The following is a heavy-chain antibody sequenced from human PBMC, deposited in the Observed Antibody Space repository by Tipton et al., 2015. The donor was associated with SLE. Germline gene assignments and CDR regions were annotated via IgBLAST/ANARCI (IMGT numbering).Heavy chain of an antibody. CDR2: ISWISASV. J-gene: IGHJ3*02. D-gene: IGHD2-8*01. CDR3: ARGIAYCPTGVCNPAAFDI. CDR1: GFTFDDYA. V-gene: IGHV3-9*01. Sequence: RSLRLSCAASGFTFDDYAMPWVRQAPGKGLEWVSGISWISASVGYADSVKGRFTISRDNAKNSLYLQMSSLRAEDTAVYYCARGIAYCPTGVCNPAAFDIWGQGTLVTVSS.